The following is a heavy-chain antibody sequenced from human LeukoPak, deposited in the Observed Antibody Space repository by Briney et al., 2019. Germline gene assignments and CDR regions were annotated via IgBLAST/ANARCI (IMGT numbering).Heavy chain of an antibody. V-gene: IGHV3-23*03. CDR1: GFTFSGYA. CDR3: AKEFYFATAV. CDR2: IFASGSTT. Sequence: PGGSLRLSCAASGFTFSGYAMNWVRQAPGKGLEWVSLIFASGSTTKYADSVKGRFTISRDNSKNTLYLQMNSLRAEDTAVYYCAKEFYFATAVWGQGTTVTVSS. J-gene: IGHJ6*02. D-gene: IGHD2-15*01.